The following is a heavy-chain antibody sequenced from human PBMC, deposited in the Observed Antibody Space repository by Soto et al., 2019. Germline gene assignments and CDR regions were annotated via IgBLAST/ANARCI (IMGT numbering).Heavy chain of an antibody. CDR3: AKSPARFLEWLLCDY. J-gene: IGHJ4*02. CDR1: GFTFSSYA. Sequence: EVQLLESGGGLVQPGGSLRLSCAASGFTFSSYAMSWVRQAPGKGLEWVSAISGSGGSTYYADSVKGRFTISRDNSKNTRYLQMNILRAEDTAVYYCAKSPARFLEWLLCDYWGQGTLVTVSS. CDR2: ISGSGGST. D-gene: IGHD3-3*01. V-gene: IGHV3-23*01.